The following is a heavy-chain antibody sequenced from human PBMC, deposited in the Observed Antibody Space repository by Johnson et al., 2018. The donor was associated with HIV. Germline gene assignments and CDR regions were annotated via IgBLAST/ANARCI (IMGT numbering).Heavy chain of an antibody. CDR3: ARLTTSADGGAFEI. J-gene: IGHJ3*02. Sequence: QVQLVESGGGLVKPGGSLRLSCAASGFTFSDYYMSWIRQAPGKGLEWVSYIRSSGSTMYYADSVKGRFTLARDNAKNSLYLQMNSLRAEDTAGYYCARLTTSADGGAFEIWGQGKMVTVSS. D-gene: IGHD1-14*01. CDR2: IRSSGSTM. CDR1: GFTFSDYY. V-gene: IGHV3-11*04.